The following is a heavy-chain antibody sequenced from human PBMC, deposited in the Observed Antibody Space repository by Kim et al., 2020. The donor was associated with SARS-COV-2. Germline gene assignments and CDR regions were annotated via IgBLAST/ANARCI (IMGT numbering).Heavy chain of an antibody. V-gene: IGHV4-34*01. Sequence: PSLKSRVTISVDTSKNQFSLKLSSVTAADTAVYYCARRNGAAAAPGWFDPWGEGTLVTVSS. CDR3: ARRNGAAAAPGWFDP. D-gene: IGHD6-13*01. J-gene: IGHJ5*02.